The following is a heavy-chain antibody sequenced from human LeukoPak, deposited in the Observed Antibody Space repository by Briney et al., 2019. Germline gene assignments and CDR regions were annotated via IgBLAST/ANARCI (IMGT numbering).Heavy chain of an antibody. CDR3: ARDPANYYDSSGYY. V-gene: IGHV3-21*01. CDR1: GFTFSSYS. CDR2: ISSSSSYI. J-gene: IGHJ4*02. Sequence: GGSLRLSCAASGFTFSSYSMNWVRQAPEKGLEWVSSISSSSSYIYYADSVKGRFTISRDNAKNSLYLQMNSLRAEDTAVYYCARDPANYYDSSGYYWGQGTLVTVSS. D-gene: IGHD3-22*01.